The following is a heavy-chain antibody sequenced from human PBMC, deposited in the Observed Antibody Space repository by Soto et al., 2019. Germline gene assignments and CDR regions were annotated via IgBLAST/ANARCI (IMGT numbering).Heavy chain of an antibody. CDR3: ARVGYGEHLDY. D-gene: IGHD4-17*01. Sequence: QVQLQESGPGLVKPSQTLSLTCTVSGGSISSGGYYWSWIRQDPGKGLEWIGYIYYSGSTYYNSSLKSRVTISVDTSKNQCSLKLSSVTAAYTAVYYCARVGYGEHLDYWGQGTLVTVSS. J-gene: IGHJ4*02. V-gene: IGHV4-31*03. CDR1: GGSISSGGYY. CDR2: IYYSGST.